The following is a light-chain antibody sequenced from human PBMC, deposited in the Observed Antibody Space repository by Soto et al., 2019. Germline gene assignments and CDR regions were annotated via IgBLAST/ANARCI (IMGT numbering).Light chain of an antibody. J-gene: IGLJ1*01. CDR1: SSNIGAGYD. CDR2: DNN. Sequence: QSVLTQPPSVSGAPGQRVTISCTGSSSNIGAGYDVHWYQQLPGTAPKLLIYDNNNRPSGVPDRFSGSKSGTSASLAITGLQAEDEADYYCQSYDSSLSGYVFGTGTKVIVL. CDR3: QSYDSSLSGYV. V-gene: IGLV1-40*01.